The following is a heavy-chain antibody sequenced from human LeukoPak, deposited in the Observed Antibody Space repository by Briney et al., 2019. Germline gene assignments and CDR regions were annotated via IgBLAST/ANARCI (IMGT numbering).Heavy chain of an antibody. V-gene: IGHV3-7*01. D-gene: IGHD2-15*01. CDR2: IKQDGTEK. Sequence: PRGSLRLSCAASELTFSNYWMTWVRQAPGKGLEWAANIKQDGTEKYYVDSVKGRFTISRDNAENSLYLQMNSLRAEDTAVYYCTRDTGCPGGTCYSFYDYWGQGTLVTVSS. CDR1: ELTFSNYW. J-gene: IGHJ4*02. CDR3: TRDTGCPGGTCYSFYDY.